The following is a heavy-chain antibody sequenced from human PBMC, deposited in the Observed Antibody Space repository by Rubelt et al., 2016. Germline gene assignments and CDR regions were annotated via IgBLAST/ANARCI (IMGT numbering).Heavy chain of an antibody. V-gene: IGHV4-39*07. J-gene: IGHJ5*02. CDR3: ARDRTLYYDFWSGYYSLFDP. D-gene: IGHD3-3*01. CDR2: IYYSGST. Sequence: GGIYYSGSTNYNPSLKSRVTISVDTSKNQFSLKLSSVTAADTAVYYCARDRTLYYDFWSGYYSLFDPWGQGTLVTVSS.